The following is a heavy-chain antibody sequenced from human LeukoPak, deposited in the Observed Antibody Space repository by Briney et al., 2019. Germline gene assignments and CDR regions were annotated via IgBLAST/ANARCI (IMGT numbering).Heavy chain of an antibody. CDR3: AELGITMIGGV. CDR1: GITFSNYG. V-gene: IGHV3-23*01. J-gene: IGHJ6*04. Sequence: QPGGSLRLSCAASGITFSNYGMSWVRQAPGKGLEWVAGMSCSGLSTYSADSVKGRFTISRDNSKNSLYLQMNSLRAEDTAVYYCAELGITMIGGVWGKGTTVTISS. D-gene: IGHD3-10*02. CDR2: MSCSGLST.